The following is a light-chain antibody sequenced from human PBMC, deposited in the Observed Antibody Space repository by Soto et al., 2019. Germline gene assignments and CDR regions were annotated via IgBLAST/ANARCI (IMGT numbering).Light chain of an antibody. CDR3: QQYGSSPTWT. CDR1: QSVSSN. Sequence: EVVMTQSPATLSVSPGERATLSCRASQSVSSNLAWYPQKPGQAPRLLIYGASSRANGIPDRFSGSGSGTDLTLTISRLEPEDFAVYYCQQYGSSPTWTFGQGTKVDIK. V-gene: IGKV3-20*01. CDR2: GAS. J-gene: IGKJ1*01.